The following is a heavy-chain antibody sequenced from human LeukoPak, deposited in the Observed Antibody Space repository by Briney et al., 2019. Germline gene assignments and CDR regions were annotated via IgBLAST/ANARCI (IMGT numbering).Heavy chain of an antibody. D-gene: IGHD6-13*01. J-gene: IGHJ6*03. Sequence: KASETLSLTCTVSGGSISSYYWSWIRQPPGKGLEWIGYIYYSGSTNYNPSLKSRVTMSVDTSKNQFSLKLSSVTAADTAVYYCARERGWYAGYMDAWGKGTTVTVSS. V-gene: IGHV4-59*12. CDR3: ARERGWYAGYMDA. CDR2: IYYSGST. CDR1: GGSISSYY.